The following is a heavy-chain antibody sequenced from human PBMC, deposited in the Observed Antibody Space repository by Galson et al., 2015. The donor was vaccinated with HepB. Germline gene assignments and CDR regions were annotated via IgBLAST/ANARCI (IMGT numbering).Heavy chain of an antibody. J-gene: IGHJ6*02. CDR2: ISSSNIYI. V-gene: IGHV3-21*01. CDR3: ARVNLYFYGMDV. CDR1: GFTFSTYS. Sequence: SLRLSCAASGFTFSTYSMKWVRQAPGKGLEWVSYISSSNIYIYYGDSVKGRFTISRDNAKNSLYLQMNSLRAEDTAVYYCARVNLYFYGMDVWGQGTTVTVSS.